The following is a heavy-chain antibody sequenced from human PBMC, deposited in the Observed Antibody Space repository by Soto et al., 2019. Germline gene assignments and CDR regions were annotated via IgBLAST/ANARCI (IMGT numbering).Heavy chain of an antibody. CDR3: AKNYGDDGPNYYYYGRDV. V-gene: IGHV3-30*18. D-gene: IGHD4-17*01. Sequence: QVQLVESGGGVVQPGRSLRLSCAASGFTFSSYGMHWVRQAPGKGLEWVAVISYDGSNKYYADSVKGRFTISRDNSKNTLYLQMSRLRAEDTAVYYCAKNYGDDGPNYYYYGRDVWGQGTTVTVSS. CDR2: ISYDGSNK. J-gene: IGHJ6*02. CDR1: GFTFSSYG.